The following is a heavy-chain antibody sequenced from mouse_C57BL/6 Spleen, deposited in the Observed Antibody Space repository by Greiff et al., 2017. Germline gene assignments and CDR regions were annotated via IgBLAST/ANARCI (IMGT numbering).Heavy chain of an antibody. CDR3: AREYYDGSGYWYFDV. Sequence: VKLQQSGPELVKPGASVKLSCKASGYAFSSSWMNWVKQRPGQGLEWIGRIYPGDGDTNYNGKFKGKATLTADNSSSTAYMQLSSLTSEDSAVYFCAREYYDGSGYWYFDVWGTGTTVTVSS. J-gene: IGHJ1*03. CDR2: IYPGDGDT. V-gene: IGHV1-82*01. D-gene: IGHD1-1*01. CDR1: GYAFSSSW.